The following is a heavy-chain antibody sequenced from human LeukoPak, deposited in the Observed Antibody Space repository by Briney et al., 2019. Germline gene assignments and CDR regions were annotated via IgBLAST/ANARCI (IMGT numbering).Heavy chain of an antibody. V-gene: IGHV3-23*01. CDR3: VKEIYGDYVFDAFDI. J-gene: IGHJ3*02. Sequence: PGGSLRLSCAASGFTFSSYAMSWVRQAPGKGLEWVSAISGSGGSTYYADSVKGRLTISRDNSKNTLYLQMNSLRAEDTAVYYCVKEIYGDYVFDAFDIWGQGTMVTVSS. CDR1: GFTFSSYA. CDR2: ISGSGGST. D-gene: IGHD4-17*01.